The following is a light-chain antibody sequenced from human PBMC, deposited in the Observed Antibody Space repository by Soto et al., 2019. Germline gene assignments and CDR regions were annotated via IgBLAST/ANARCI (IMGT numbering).Light chain of an antibody. CDR3: QIHNSE. Sequence: DIQMTQSPSSLSASVGDRVTITCRASQGISNYLAWYQQKPGKVPKLLISAASNLRSGVPSRFSGSGSGTDFPLTISRLQPGEGATYYRQIHNSEFGQGAKVEI. V-gene: IGKV1-27*01. CDR1: QGISNY. CDR2: AAS. J-gene: IGKJ1*01.